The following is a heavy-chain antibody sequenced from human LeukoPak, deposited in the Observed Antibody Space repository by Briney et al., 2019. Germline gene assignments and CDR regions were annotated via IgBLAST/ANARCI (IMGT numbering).Heavy chain of an antibody. V-gene: IGHV3-23*01. CDR1: GFTFSSYA. CDR3: ARDRLRYDSSGYNLDY. D-gene: IGHD3-22*01. Sequence: GGSLRLSCAASGFTFSSYAMSWVRQAPGKGLEWVSAISGSGGSTYYADSVKGRFTISRDNAKNSLYLQMNSLRDEDTAVYYCARDRLRYDSSGYNLDYWGQGTLVTVSS. CDR2: ISGSGGST. J-gene: IGHJ4*02.